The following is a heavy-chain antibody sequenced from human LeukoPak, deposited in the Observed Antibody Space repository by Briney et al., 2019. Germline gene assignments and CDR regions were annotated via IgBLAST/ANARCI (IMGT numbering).Heavy chain of an antibody. Sequence: GGSLRLSCAASGFTFSDYYMSWVRQAPGKGLEWVSYISGSSSHSNYADSVKGRFTISRDNAKNSLFLQMSSLRADDTAIYYCVRVNPISSGFYAYWGQGTLVTVSS. D-gene: IGHD3-22*01. CDR3: VRVNPISSGFYAY. V-gene: IGHV3-11*06. CDR1: GFTFSDYY. CDR2: ISGSSSHS. J-gene: IGHJ4*02.